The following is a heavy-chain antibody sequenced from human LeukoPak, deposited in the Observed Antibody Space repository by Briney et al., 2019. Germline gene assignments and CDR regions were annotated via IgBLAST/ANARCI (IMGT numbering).Heavy chain of an antibody. CDR1: GYTFTSYG. CDR2: INPNSGGT. V-gene: IGHV1-2*02. D-gene: IGHD3-16*02. J-gene: IGHJ4*02. CDR3: ARDRSGSFDY. Sequence: ASVKVSCKASGYTFTSYGISWVRQAPGQGLEWMGWINPNSGGTNYAQKFQGRVTMTRDTSISTAYMELSRLRSDDTAVYYCARDRSGSFDYWGQGTLVTVSS.